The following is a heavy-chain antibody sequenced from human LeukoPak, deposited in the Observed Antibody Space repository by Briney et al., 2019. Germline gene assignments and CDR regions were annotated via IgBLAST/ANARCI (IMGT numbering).Heavy chain of an antibody. Sequence: RASVKVSCKASGYTFTSYAMHWVRQAPGQRPEWMGWINAGNGNTKYSQKFQGRVTITRDTSASTAYTELSSLRPEDTAVYYCARVQSAYCSSSSCYGGYFDYWGQGTLVTVSS. V-gene: IGHV1-3*01. CDR1: GYTFTSYA. J-gene: IGHJ4*02. CDR2: INAGNGNT. CDR3: ARVQSAYCSSSSCYGGYFDY. D-gene: IGHD2-2*01.